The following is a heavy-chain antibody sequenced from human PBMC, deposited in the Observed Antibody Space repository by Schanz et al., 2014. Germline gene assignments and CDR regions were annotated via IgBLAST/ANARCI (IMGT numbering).Heavy chain of an antibody. CDR2: LWHDGSKK. Sequence: VQLLESGGGLVQPGGSLRLSCVASGFTFSSYDVFWVRQAPGKGLEWVAILWHDGSKKYYADSVKGRFTISRDNAKNTLYLQMNTLRAEDTAVYYCARKMKLGVYGGKGHDSLDIWGQGTMVTVSS. CDR1: GFTFSSYD. V-gene: IGHV3-33*03. J-gene: IGHJ3*02. CDR3: ARKMKLGVYGGKGHDSLDI. D-gene: IGHD4-17*01.